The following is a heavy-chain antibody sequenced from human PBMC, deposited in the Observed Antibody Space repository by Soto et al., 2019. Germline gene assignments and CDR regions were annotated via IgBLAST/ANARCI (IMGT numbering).Heavy chain of an antibody. J-gene: IGHJ4*02. CDR2: IWFDGSKE. V-gene: IGHV3-33*01. D-gene: IGHD3-22*01. Sequence: QVQLVESGGGVVQPGRSLRLSCAASGFTFGSNGMHWVRQAPGKGLEWVAVIWFDGSKEYYADSVKGRFTISRDNSKNTLYLQMNSLRTDDTAVYYCARFTGAYSSGYFDYWGQGTLVTVSS. CDR3: ARFTGAYSSGYFDY. CDR1: GFTFGSNG.